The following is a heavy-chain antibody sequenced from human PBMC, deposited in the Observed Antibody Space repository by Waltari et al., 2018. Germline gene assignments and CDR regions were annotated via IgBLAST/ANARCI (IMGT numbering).Heavy chain of an antibody. D-gene: IGHD6-13*01. CDR1: GGSFSGYY. CDR3: ARGALIAAAGTFDY. Sequence: QVQLQQWGAGLLKPSETLSLTCAVYGGSFSGYYWSWNRQPPGKGLEWIGEINHSGSTNYNPSLKSRVTISVDTSKNQFSLKLSSVTAADTAVYYCARGALIAAAGTFDYWGQGTLVTVSS. CDR2: INHSGST. J-gene: IGHJ4*02. V-gene: IGHV4-34*01.